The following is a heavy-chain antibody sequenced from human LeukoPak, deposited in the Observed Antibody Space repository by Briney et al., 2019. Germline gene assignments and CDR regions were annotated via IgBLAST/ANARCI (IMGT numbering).Heavy chain of an antibody. CDR2: IYSGGST. V-gene: IGHV3-53*01. CDR3: AKDARRTSGWYFFDY. D-gene: IGHD6-19*01. CDR1: GFTVSSNY. Sequence: TGGSLRLSCAASGFTVSSNYLSWVRQAPGKGLDWVSVIYSGGSTYYADSVKGRFTISRDNSKNTLFLQMNSLRAEDTAVYYCAKDARRTSGWYFFDYWGQGTLVTVSS. J-gene: IGHJ4*02.